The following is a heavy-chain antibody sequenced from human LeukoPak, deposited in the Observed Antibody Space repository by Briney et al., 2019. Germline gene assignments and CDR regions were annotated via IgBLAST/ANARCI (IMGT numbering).Heavy chain of an antibody. V-gene: IGHV4-31*03. J-gene: IGHJ3*02. D-gene: IGHD2/OR15-2a*01. Sequence: TLSLTCTVSGRSISSGGYYWSWIRQHPGKGLEWFGYIYYSGSTYYNPSLKSRVTISVDTSKNQFSLKLSSVTAAVTAVYYCAIDRQRGNIRIWGQGKMVTVSS. CDR3: AIDRQRGNIRI. CDR2: IYYSGST. CDR1: GRSISSGGYY.